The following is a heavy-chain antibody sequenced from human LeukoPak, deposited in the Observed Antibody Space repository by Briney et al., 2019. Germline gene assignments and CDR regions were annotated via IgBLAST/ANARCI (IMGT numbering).Heavy chain of an antibody. J-gene: IGHJ4*02. CDR3: ARAQNYYGPGSYYFFFDY. V-gene: IGHV4-30-4*01. CDR2: IYYSGST. CDR1: GGSISSGDYY. Sequence: SQTLSLTCTVSGGSISSGDYYWSWIRQPPGKGLEWIGYIYYSGSTYYNPSLKSRVTISVDTSKNQFSLKLSSVTAADTAVYYCARAQNYYGPGSYYFFFDYWGQGTLVTVSS. D-gene: IGHD3-10*01.